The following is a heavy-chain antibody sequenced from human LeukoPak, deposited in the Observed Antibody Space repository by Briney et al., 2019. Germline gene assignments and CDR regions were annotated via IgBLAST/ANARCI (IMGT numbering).Heavy chain of an antibody. CDR3: ARVNYGDYLPSFDY. D-gene: IGHD4-17*01. J-gene: IGHJ4*02. CDR1: GFTFSSHS. V-gene: IGHV3-48*01. Sequence: PGGSLRLSCAASGFTFSSHSMNWVRQAPGKGLEWVSYISISSSIIYYADSVKGRFTISRDNAKNSLYLQMNSLRAEDTAVYYCARVNYGDYLPSFDYWGQGTLVTVSS. CDR2: ISISSSII.